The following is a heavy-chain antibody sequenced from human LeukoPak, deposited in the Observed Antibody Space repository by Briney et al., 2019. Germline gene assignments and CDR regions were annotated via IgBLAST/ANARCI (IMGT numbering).Heavy chain of an antibody. V-gene: IGHV3-23*01. D-gene: IGHD3-22*01. CDR1: GFTFSSYA. Sequence: PGGSLRLSCAASGFTFSSYAMSWVRQAPGKGLEWVSAISGSGGSTYYADSVKGRFTISRDNSKNTLYLQMNSLRAEDTAVYYCAKDAYYDSSGYRSYYYYYMDVWGKGTTVTVSS. CDR2: ISGSGGST. CDR3: AKDAYYDSSGYRSYYYYYMDV. J-gene: IGHJ6*03.